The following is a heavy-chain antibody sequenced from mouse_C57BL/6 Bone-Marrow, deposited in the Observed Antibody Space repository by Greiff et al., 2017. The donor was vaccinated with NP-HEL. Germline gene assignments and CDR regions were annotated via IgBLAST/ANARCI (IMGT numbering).Heavy chain of an antibody. D-gene: IGHD2-1*01. Sequence: EVKLMESGGGLVQSGRSLRLSCATSGFTFSDFYMEWVRQAPGKGLEWIAASRNKANDYTTEYSASVKGRFIVSRDTSQSLLYLQMNALRAEDTAIYYCARDAFYYGNLYAMDYWGQGTSVTVSS. CDR1: GFTFSDFY. CDR2: SRNKANDYTT. CDR3: ARDAFYYGNLYAMDY. J-gene: IGHJ4*01. V-gene: IGHV7-1*01.